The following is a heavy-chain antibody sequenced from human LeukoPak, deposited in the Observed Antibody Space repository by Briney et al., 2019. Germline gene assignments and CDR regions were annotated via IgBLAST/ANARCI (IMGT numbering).Heavy chain of an antibody. J-gene: IGHJ4*02. CDR3: RGVRFGELFDY. CDR2: IYTSGST. V-gene: IGHV4-61*02. D-gene: IGHD3-10*01. CDR1: GGSISSGGYY. Sequence: SQTLSLTCTVSGGSISSGGYYWSWIRQPAGKGLEWIGRIYTSGSTNYNPSLKSRVTMSVDTSKNQFSLQLSSVTAADTAVYYCRGVRFGELFDYWGQGTLVTVSS.